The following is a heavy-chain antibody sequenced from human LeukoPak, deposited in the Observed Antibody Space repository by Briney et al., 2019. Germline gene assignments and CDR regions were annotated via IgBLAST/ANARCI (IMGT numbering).Heavy chain of an antibody. D-gene: IGHD6-13*01. CDR3: ARPLDSSNNYFDY. V-gene: IGHV3-21*01. Sequence: GGSLRLSCAASGFTVSSDYMSWVRQVPGKGLEWVSFISSSSNYMSYADSVKGRFTISRDNAKNSLYLQMNSLRAEDTAVYYCARPLDSSNNYFDYWGQGTLVTVSA. CDR2: ISSSSNYM. J-gene: IGHJ4*02. CDR1: GFTVSSDY.